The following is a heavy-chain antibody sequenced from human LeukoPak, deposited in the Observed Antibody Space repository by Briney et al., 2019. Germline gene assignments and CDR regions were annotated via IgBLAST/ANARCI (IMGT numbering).Heavy chain of an antibody. CDR1: GFXFSSYS. Sequence: GGSLRLSCAASGFXFSSYSINWVRQAPGKGLEWVSSISSGSNYIYYAAPVKGRFTISRDNAKNSLYLQMNSLRAEDTAVYYCARDGSGSYYRGNWFDPWGQGTLVTVSS. CDR2: ISSGSNYI. J-gene: IGHJ5*02. V-gene: IGHV3-21*01. D-gene: IGHD3-10*01. CDR3: ARDGSGSYYRGNWFDP.